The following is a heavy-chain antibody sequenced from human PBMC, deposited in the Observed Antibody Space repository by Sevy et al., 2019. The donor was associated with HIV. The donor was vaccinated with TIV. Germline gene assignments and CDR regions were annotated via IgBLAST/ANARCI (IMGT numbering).Heavy chain of an antibody. CDR1: GFNFASYD. D-gene: IGHD6-19*01. CDR2: MNTNTGNT. V-gene: IGHV1-8*02. Sequence: ASVKVSCKASGFNFASYDIYWVRQATGQGLEWMGWMNTNTGNTGFAQKFQGRVTMTRNTSITTAYMELSNLRSEDTAVYXCARVXGWHLRYGMDVWGQGTTVTVSS. CDR3: ARVXGWHLRYGMDV. J-gene: IGHJ6*02.